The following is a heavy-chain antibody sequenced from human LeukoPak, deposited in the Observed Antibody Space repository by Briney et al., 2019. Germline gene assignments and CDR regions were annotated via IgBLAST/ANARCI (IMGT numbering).Heavy chain of an antibody. CDR1: GYSISSGFY. CDR2: LYYTGSA. V-gene: IGHV4-38-2*01. Sequence: PSETLSLTCGVSGYSISSGFYWGWIRQPPGKGLQWIGSLYYTGSAEYNPSLKSRLTMSMDKSKNQFSLKLNSVTAPDTAVYYCARLWSGYNFDYWGQGTLVTVSS. CDR3: ARLWSGYNFDY. J-gene: IGHJ4*02. D-gene: IGHD5-24*01.